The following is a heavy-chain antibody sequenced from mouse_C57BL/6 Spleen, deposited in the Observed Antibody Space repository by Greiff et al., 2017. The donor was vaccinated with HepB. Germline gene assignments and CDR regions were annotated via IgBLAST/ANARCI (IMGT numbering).Heavy chain of an antibody. V-gene: IGHV5-9-1*02. CDR1: GFTFSSYA. CDR3: TRDGSSSYWYFDV. D-gene: IGHD1-1*01. CDR2: ISSGGDYI. Sequence: EVMLVESGEGLVKPGGSLKLSCAASGFTFSSYAMSWVRQTPEKRLEWVAYISSGGDYIYYADTVKGRFTISRDNARNTLYLQMSSLKSEDTAMYYCTRDGSSSYWYFDVWGTVTTVTVSS. J-gene: IGHJ1*03.